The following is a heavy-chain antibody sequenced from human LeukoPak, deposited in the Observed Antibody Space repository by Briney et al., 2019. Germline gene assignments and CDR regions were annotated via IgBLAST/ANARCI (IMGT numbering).Heavy chain of an antibody. Sequence: GASVKVSCKASGYTFTSYGISWVRQAPGQGLEWMGWISAYNGNTNCAQKLQGRVTMTTDTSTSTAYMELRSLRSDDTAVYYCASVCTNGVCYTGDFDYWGQGTLVTVSS. CDR1: GYTFTSYG. V-gene: IGHV1-18*01. D-gene: IGHD2-8*01. CDR3: ASVCTNGVCYTGDFDY. J-gene: IGHJ4*02. CDR2: ISAYNGNT.